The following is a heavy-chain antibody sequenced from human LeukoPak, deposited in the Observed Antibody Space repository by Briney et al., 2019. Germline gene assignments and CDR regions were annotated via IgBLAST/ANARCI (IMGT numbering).Heavy chain of an antibody. J-gene: IGHJ4*02. V-gene: IGHV3-7*01. CDR3: AIWTSCNY. Sequence: PGGSLRLSCADSQFTFNGSWMNWVSQAPGKGLEWVANMDPTGSQKRYVDSVRGRYTNPKDNPGASLYLDMHSLRAEDTAIYYCAIWTSCNYWGQGTLVTVSS. CDR2: MDPTGSQK. D-gene: IGHD1-1*01. CDR1: QFTFNGSW.